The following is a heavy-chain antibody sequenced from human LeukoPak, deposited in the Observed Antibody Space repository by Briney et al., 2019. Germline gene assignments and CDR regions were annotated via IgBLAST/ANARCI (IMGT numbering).Heavy chain of an antibody. CDR3: AREKWSLVTWPENWFDP. D-gene: IGHD2-21*02. Sequence: GGSLRLSCAASGFTFSDYYMSWIRQAPGKGLEWVSYISSSGSTIYYADSVKGRFTISRDNAKNSLYLQMNSLRAEDTAVYYCAREKWSLVTWPENWFDPWGQGTLVTVSS. J-gene: IGHJ5*02. CDR2: ISSSGSTI. CDR1: GFTFSDYY. V-gene: IGHV3-11*01.